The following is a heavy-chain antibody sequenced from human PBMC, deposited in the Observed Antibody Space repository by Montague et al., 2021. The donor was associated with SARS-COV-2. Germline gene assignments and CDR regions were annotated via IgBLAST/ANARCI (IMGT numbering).Heavy chain of an antibody. CDR3: ARHYSATLPAVY. J-gene: IGHJ4*02. CDR2: ISDGGST. CDR1: GGSISSFY. V-gene: IGHV4-59*08. D-gene: IGHD2-15*01. Sequence: SETLSLTCTVSGGSISSFYWSWFRQPPRKGLEWIGYISDGGSTNYNPSLTSRVTMSVDTSKNQFSLKVNSVTAADTAVYYCARHYSATLPAVYWGQGTLVTVSS.